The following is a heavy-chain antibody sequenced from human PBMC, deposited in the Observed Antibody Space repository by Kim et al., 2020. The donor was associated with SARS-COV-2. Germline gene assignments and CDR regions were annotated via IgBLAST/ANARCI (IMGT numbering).Heavy chain of an antibody. J-gene: IGHJ2*01. CDR2: IFGSGHGT. V-gene: IGHV3-23*01. Sequence: GGSLRLSCVASRFTFSSSAMTWVRQAPGKGLEWVSTIFGSGHGTYYADSVKGRFVVSRDNSKNTLYLQMNNLRGDNTAIYYCAKNVHITSVTYFWYFDLWGRGTSVTVSS. CDR3: AKNVHITSVTYFWYFDL. CDR1: RFTFSSSA. D-gene: IGHD1-26*01.